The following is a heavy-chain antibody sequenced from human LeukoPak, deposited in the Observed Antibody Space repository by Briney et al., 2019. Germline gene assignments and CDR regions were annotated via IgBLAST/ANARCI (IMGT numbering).Heavy chain of an antibody. CDR1: GFTFSSCA. Sequence: GGSLRLSCAASGFTFSSCAMTWVRQAPGKGLEWVSAISGSGGSTHYADSVKGRFTISRDNSKNTLYLQMNSLRAEDTAVYYCAKEGDGYNFSRFEFDYWGQGTLVTVSS. CDR3: AKEGDGYNFSRFEFDY. D-gene: IGHD5-24*01. J-gene: IGHJ4*02. CDR2: ISGSGGST. V-gene: IGHV3-23*01.